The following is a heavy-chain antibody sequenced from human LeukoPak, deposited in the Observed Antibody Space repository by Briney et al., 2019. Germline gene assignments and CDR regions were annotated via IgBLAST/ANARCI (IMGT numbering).Heavy chain of an antibody. CDR2: INPNSGDT. Sequence: ASVKVSCRASGYTFIGYYMHWVRQAPGQGLEWMGWINPNSGDTNSAQKFQGRVTMTRDTSISTAYMELSSLRSEDTAVYYCARQVGYGDYYFDYWGQGTLVTVSS. CDR3: ARQVGYGDYYFDY. J-gene: IGHJ4*02. D-gene: IGHD4-17*01. CDR1: GYTFIGYY. V-gene: IGHV1-2*02.